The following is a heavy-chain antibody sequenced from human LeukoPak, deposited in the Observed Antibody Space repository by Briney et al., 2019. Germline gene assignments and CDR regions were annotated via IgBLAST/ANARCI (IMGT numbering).Heavy chain of an antibody. CDR3: ARPVLGDFWRGYSSSFDY. Sequence: SETLSLTCTVSGGSISSSSYYWGWIRQPPGKGLEWIGSIYYSGSTYYNPSLKSRVTISVDTSKNQFSLKLSSVTAADTAVYYCARPVLGDFWRGYSSSFDYWGQGTLVTVSS. J-gene: IGHJ4*02. CDR2: IYYSGST. V-gene: IGHV4-39*01. D-gene: IGHD3-3*01. CDR1: GGSISSSSYY.